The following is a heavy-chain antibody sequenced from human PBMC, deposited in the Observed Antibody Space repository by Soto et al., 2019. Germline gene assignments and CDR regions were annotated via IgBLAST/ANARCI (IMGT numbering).Heavy chain of an antibody. CDR2: INPGNSNT. Sequence: ASVKVSCKASGYTFTSYYMHLVRQAPGQRPEWMGWINPGNSNTKYSQKFQGRFTMTRDTSASTAYMELSSLRSEDTAVYYCAREYCTSTSCYSYFDPWGQGTLVTVSS. CDR3: AREYCTSTSCYSYFDP. CDR1: GYTFTSYY. D-gene: IGHD2-2*01. V-gene: IGHV1-3*01. J-gene: IGHJ5*02.